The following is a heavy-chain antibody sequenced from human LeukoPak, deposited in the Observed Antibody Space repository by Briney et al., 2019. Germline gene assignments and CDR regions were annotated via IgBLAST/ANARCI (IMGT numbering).Heavy chain of an antibody. V-gene: IGHV1-24*01. CDR1: GCTLTELS. D-gene: IGHD3-10*01. CDR2: FDPEDGET. CDR3: ATVRYYGSGSYYNADDNWFDP. Sequence: ASVKVSCKVSGCTLTELSMHWVRQAPGKGLERMGGFDPEDGETIYAQKFQGRVTMTEDTSTDTAYMELSSLRSEDTAVYYCATVRYYGSGSYYNADDNWFDPWGQGTLVTVSS. J-gene: IGHJ5*02.